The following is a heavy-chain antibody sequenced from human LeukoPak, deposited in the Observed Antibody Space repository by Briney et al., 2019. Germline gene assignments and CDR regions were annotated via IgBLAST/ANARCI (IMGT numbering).Heavy chain of an antibody. Sequence: PGGSLRLSCAASGFTFSSYSMNWVRQASGKGLEWVSYISSSSSTIYYADSVKGRFTISRDNAKNSLYLQMNSLRAEDTAVYYCARSVPILEWLPNYFDYWGQGTLVTVSS. CDR2: ISSSSSTI. CDR1: GFTFSSYS. D-gene: IGHD3-3*01. CDR3: ARSVPILEWLPNYFDY. J-gene: IGHJ4*02. V-gene: IGHV3-48*01.